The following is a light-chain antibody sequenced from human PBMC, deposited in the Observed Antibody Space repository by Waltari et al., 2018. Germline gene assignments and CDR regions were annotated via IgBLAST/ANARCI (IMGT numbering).Light chain of an antibody. V-gene: IGKV3-15*01. J-gene: IGKJ5*01. CDR2: HAS. CDR1: ESISSN. Sequence: EIVMTQSPATLSVSPGERATLSCRASESISSNLAWYQQKPGRAPRLLIFHASNRATGVPPRFSGSGSGTGCTLTISSLQSEDFAVYYCQQYNNWPPAFGQGTRLEIE. CDR3: QQYNNWPPA.